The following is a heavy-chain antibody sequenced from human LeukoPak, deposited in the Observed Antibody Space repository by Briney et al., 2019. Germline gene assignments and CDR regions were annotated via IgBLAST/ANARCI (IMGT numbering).Heavy chain of an antibody. CDR2: ISSSSSYI. J-gene: IGHJ4*02. CDR1: GFTFSSYS. CDR3: ARFWSGSNPDY. D-gene: IGHD3-3*01. V-gene: IGHV3-21*01. Sequence: GGSLRLSCAASGFTFSSYSMNWVRQAPGKGLEWVSSISSSSSYIYYADSVKGRFTISRDNAKNSLYPQMNSLRAEDTAVYYCARFWSGSNPDYWGQGTLVTVSS.